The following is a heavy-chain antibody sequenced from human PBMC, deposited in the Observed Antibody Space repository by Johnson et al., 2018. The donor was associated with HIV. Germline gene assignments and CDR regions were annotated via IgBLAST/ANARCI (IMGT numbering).Heavy chain of an antibody. V-gene: IGHV3-NL1*01. CDR1: GFKLYEYD. Sequence: QVQLVESGGDVVRPGGSLRISCVASGFKLYEYDVSWVRQVPGKGLEWVSVIYTGGSTYYADSVRGRFTISRDNSKNTLYLQMNSLRAEDTAVYYCAKDQYCGGDCYPDAFDIWGQGTMVTVSS. CDR3: AKDQYCGGDCYPDAFDI. J-gene: IGHJ3*02. D-gene: IGHD2-21*02. CDR2: IYTGGST.